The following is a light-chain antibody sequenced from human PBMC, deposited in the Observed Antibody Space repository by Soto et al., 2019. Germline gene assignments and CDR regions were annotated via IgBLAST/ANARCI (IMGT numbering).Light chain of an antibody. CDR1: NSDIGRYNY. J-gene: IGLJ2*01. CDR3: ASYTSSSTSVI. Sequence: QSALTQPASVSGSPGQSITISCAGTNSDIGRYNYVSWYQQHPGEAPKLLIYEVSNRPSGISHRFSGSKSGNTASLTISGLQAEDEGDYYCASYTSSSTSVIFGRGTKLTVL. V-gene: IGLV2-14*01. CDR2: EVS.